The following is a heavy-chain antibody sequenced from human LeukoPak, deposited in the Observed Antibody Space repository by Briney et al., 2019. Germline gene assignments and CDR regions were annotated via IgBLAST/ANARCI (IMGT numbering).Heavy chain of an antibody. J-gene: IGHJ4*02. CDR3: ARDERYDSSGYPFDY. D-gene: IGHD3-22*01. Sequence: ASVKVSCKAFGYTFTSNYMHWVRQAPGQGPEWMGVISPSGGSTTYAQKFQGRVTLTRDMSTSTDYLELSSLRSEDTAVYYCARDERYDSSGYPFDYWGQGTLVTVSS. CDR1: GYTFTSNY. CDR2: ISPSGGST. V-gene: IGHV1-46*01.